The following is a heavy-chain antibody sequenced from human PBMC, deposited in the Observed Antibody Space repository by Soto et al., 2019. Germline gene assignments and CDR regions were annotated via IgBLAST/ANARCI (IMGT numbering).Heavy chain of an antibody. CDR2: ISSNGGST. CDR3: ARDFGDYGY. CDR1: GFTFSSYA. V-gene: IGHV3-64*01. D-gene: IGHD4-17*01. Sequence: GGSLRLSCAASGFTFSSYAMHWVRQAPGKGLEYVSAISSNGGSTYYANSVKGRFTISRDNSKNTLYLQMGSLRAEDMAVYYCARDFGDYGYWGQGTLVTVSS. J-gene: IGHJ4*02.